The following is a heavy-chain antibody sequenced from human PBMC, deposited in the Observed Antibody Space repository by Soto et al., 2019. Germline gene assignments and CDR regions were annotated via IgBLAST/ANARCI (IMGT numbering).Heavy chain of an antibody. Sequence: SETLSLTCAVYGGSVNVYYWNWVRQPPGKGLEWIGEINHTGGTHYNPSLKSRVTMSVDTSKNQFSLRLSSVTAADTAIYYCATRITVFGLLIPPFDPWGQGTQVTVSS. V-gene: IGHV4-34*01. CDR1: GGSVNVYY. CDR2: INHTGGT. D-gene: IGHD3-3*01. CDR3: ATRITVFGLLIPPFDP. J-gene: IGHJ5*02.